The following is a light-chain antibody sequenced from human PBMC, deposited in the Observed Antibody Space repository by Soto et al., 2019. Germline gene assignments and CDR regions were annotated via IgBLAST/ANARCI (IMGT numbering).Light chain of an antibody. CDR1: QNINNY. CDR3: QQYENLPT. Sequence: IQLTQSPSSLSASVGDRVNITCQASQNINNYLNWYQHKPGRAPKVLIYDASNLEAGVPSRFRGSGSGTDFTFTIRRLKPEDIATYYCQQYENLPTFGQGTRLEIK. V-gene: IGKV1-33*01. CDR2: DAS. J-gene: IGKJ5*01.